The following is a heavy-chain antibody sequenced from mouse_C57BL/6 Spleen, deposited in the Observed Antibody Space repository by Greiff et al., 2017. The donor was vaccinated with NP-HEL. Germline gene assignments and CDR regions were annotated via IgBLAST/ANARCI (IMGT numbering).Heavy chain of an antibody. CDR2: ISDGGSYT. V-gene: IGHV5-4*01. Sequence: DVHLVESGGGLVKPGGSLKLSCAASGFTFSSYAMSWVRQTPEKRLEWVATISDGGSYTYYPDNVKGRFTISRDNAKNNLYLQMSHLKSEDTAMYYCARSLITTVVAFDYWGQGTTLTVSS. J-gene: IGHJ2*01. CDR1: GFTFSSYA. CDR3: ARSLITTVVAFDY. D-gene: IGHD1-1*01.